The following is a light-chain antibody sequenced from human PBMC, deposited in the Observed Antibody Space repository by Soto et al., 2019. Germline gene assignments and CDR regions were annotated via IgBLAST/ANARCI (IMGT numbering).Light chain of an antibody. CDR1: SSDVGGYNY. V-gene: IGLV2-14*01. Sequence: QSALSQPASVSGSPGQSITISCAGTSSDVGGYNYVSWYQQHPGKAPKLMISEVSNRPSGVSNRFSGSKSGNTASLTISGLQAEDEADYYCSSYTSSNTVAFGGGTKLTVL. CDR3: SSYTSSNTVA. J-gene: IGLJ2*01. CDR2: EVS.